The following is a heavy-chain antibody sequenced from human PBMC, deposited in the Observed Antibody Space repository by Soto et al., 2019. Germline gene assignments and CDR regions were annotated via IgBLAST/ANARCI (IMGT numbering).Heavy chain of an antibody. D-gene: IGHD5-12*01. V-gene: IGHV1-69*13. CDR1: GGTFSSYA. Sequence: SVKVSCKASGGTFSSYAISWVRQAPGQGLEWMGGIIPIFGTAKYAQKFQGRVTITADESTSTAYLELSSLRSEDTAVYYCARLYSGYDSPSGMDVWGQGTTVAVSS. CDR3: ARLYSGYDSPSGMDV. J-gene: IGHJ6*02. CDR2: IIPIFGTA.